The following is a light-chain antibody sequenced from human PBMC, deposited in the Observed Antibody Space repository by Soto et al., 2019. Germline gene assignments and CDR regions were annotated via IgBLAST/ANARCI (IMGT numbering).Light chain of an antibody. CDR2: GAS. J-gene: IGKJ1*01. CDR3: HQYDSWT. Sequence: DIVLTQSPGPLSLSPGERATPSCRASQSFNSIYLAWYQQKPGQAPRLLIYGASSRATGIPDRFSSSGSGTDFTLTISRLEPEDLAVYYCHQYDSWTLGQGTKVDIK. CDR1: QSFNSIY. V-gene: IGKV3-20*01.